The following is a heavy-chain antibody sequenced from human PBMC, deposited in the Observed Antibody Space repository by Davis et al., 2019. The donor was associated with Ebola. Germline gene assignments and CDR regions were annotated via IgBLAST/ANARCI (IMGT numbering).Heavy chain of an antibody. CDR2: IYYSGST. J-gene: IGHJ4*02. CDR1: GGSISSSNYY. V-gene: IGHV4-39*07. D-gene: IGHD3-22*01. CDR3: AREGITMIDY. Sequence: SETLTLTCTVSGGSISSSNYYWGWIRQPPGKGLEWIGSIYYSGSTYYNPSLKSRVTISVDTSKNQFSLKLSSVTAADTAVYYCAREGITMIDYWGQGTLVTVSS.